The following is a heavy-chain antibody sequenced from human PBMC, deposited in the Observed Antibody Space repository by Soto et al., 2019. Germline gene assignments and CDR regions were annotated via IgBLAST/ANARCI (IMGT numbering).Heavy chain of an antibody. CDR1: GFTFTNYA. V-gene: IGHV3-23*01. J-gene: IGHJ4*02. D-gene: IGHD3-16*01. CDR2: ISANGDTT. CDR3: AKHRPMSSNLYI. Sequence: GGSLRLSCAASGFTFTNYAFSWLRQAPGKGLEWVSAISANGDTTYYADSVKGRFTISRDNSKNSLYLQMNSLRAEDTAVYYCAKHRPMSSNLYIWGQGTLVTVSS.